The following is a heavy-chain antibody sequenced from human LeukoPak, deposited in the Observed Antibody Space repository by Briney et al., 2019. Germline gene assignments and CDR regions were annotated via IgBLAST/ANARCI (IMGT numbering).Heavy chain of an antibody. D-gene: IGHD2-2*01. J-gene: IGHJ4*02. V-gene: IGHV3-53*01. CDR1: GFTVSSNY. Sequence: QPGGSLRLSCAASGFTVSSNYMSWVRQAPGKGLEWVSVIYSGGSTYYADSVKGRFTISRDNSKNTLYLQMSSLRAEDTAVYYCVKEAGTSLPKLRYCSSTSCSAFDYWGQGTLVTVSS. CDR3: VKEAGTSLPKLRYCSSTSCSAFDY. CDR2: IYSGGST.